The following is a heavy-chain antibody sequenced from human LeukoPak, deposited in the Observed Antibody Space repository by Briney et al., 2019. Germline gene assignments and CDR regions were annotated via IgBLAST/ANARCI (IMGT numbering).Heavy chain of an antibody. CDR2: IKQDGSET. Sequence: GGSLRLSCAASRFTLSNYWMSWVRQAPGKGLEWVANIKQDGSETYYVDPVKGRFTISRDNAKNSLSLQMNSLRAEDTAVYYCARQRGSGCLDYWGQGTLVTVPS. V-gene: IGHV3-7*01. CDR3: ARQRGSGCLDY. CDR1: RFTLSNYW. J-gene: IGHJ4*02. D-gene: IGHD6-19*01.